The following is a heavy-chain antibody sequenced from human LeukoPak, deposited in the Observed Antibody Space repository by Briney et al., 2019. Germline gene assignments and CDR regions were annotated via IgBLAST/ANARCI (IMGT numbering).Heavy chain of an antibody. D-gene: IGHD3-3*01. CDR3: AKDSHPGDFWSGYLWKDAFDI. V-gene: IGHV3-23*01. Sequence: RGSLRLSCAASGFTFSSYAMSWVRQAPGKGLEWVSAISGSGGSTYYADSVKGRFTISRDNSKNTLYLQMNSLRAEDTAVYYCAKDSHPGDFWSGYLWKDAFDIWGQGTMVTVSS. CDR1: GFTFSSYA. J-gene: IGHJ3*02. CDR2: ISGSGGST.